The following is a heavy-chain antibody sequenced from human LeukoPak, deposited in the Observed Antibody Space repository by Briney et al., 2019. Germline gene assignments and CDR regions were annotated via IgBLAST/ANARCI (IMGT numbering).Heavy chain of an antibody. CDR1: GGTFSSYA. J-gene: IGHJ4*02. D-gene: IGHD1-26*01. CDR3: ALSVLVGATSLDY. CDR2: IIPIFGTA. Sequence: PSVKVSCKASGGTFSSYAISWVRQAPGQGLEWMGGIIPIFGTANYAQKFQGRVTITADESTSTAYMELSSLRSEDTAVYYCALSVLVGATSLDYWGQGTLVTVSS. V-gene: IGHV1-69*13.